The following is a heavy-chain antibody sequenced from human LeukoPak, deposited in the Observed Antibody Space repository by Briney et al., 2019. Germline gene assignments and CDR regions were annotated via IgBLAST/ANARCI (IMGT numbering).Heavy chain of an antibody. CDR2: ISGSGGST. V-gene: IGHV3-23*01. D-gene: IGHD6-19*01. CDR3: ARVQFQWFDP. CDR1: GFTFSSYA. J-gene: IGHJ5*02. Sequence: GSLRLSCAASGFTFSSYAMSWVRQAPGKGLEWVSAISGSGGSTYYADSVKGRFTIARDNSKKTLYLQMNNLRVEDTAVYYCARVQFQWFDPWGQGTLVTVSS.